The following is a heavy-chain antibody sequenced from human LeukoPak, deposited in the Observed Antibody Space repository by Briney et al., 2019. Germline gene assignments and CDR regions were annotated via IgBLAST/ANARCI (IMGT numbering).Heavy chain of an antibody. Sequence: GGSLRLSCAASGFTFSSYSMNWVRQAPGKGLEWVSSISSSSSYIYYADSVKGRFTISRDNAKNSLYLQMNSLRAEDTAVYYCASGDMTLIVVVTWGQGTLVTVSS. CDR2: ISSSSSYI. J-gene: IGHJ5*02. V-gene: IGHV3-21*01. CDR3: ASGDMTLIVVVT. D-gene: IGHD3-22*01. CDR1: GFTFSSYS.